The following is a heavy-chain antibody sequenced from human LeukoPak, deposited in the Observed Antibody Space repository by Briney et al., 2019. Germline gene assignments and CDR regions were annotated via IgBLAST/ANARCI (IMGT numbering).Heavy chain of an antibody. CDR1: GGSVSSGSYY. D-gene: IGHD4-23*01. Sequence: SETLSLTCTVSGGSVSSGSYYWSWIRQPPGKGLEWIGYIYYSGSTNYNPSLKSRVTISVDTSKNQFSLELSSVTAADTAVYYCARGEWELLDYWGQGTLVTVSP. J-gene: IGHJ4*02. CDR2: IYYSGST. CDR3: ARGEWELLDY. V-gene: IGHV4-61*01.